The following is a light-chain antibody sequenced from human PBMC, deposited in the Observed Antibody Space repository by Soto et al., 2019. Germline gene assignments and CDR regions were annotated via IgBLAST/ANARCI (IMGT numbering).Light chain of an antibody. V-gene: IGLV2-14*01. CDR1: SSDVGGYNY. Sequence: QSVLTHPASASGSPGQSVTISCTGTSSDVGGYNYVPWYQQHPGKAPKLMTYEVSNRTSGVSHRISGTKSGNTASLTISGLQAEDEADYYCSSYTGNNTPYVFGTGTKVTVL. CDR2: EVS. CDR3: SSYTGNNTPYV. J-gene: IGLJ1*01.